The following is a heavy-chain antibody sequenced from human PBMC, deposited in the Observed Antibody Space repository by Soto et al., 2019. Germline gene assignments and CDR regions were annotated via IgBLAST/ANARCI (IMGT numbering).Heavy chain of an antibody. V-gene: IGHV1-18*04. CDR3: AREEVSQWFTKGYYGMDV. CDR1: GYTFTSYG. CDR2: ISAYNGNT. D-gene: IGHD2-8*01. J-gene: IGHJ6*02. Sequence: ASVKVSCKASGYTFTSYGISWVRQAPGQGLEWMGWISAYNGNTNYAQKLQGRVTTTTDTSTSTAYMELSSVTAADTAVYYCAREEVSQWFTKGYYGMDVWGQVTTVTVSS.